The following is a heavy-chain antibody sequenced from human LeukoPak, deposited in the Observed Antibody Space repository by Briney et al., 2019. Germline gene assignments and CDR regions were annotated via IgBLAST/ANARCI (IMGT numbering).Heavy chain of an antibody. CDR2: ISYDGSNK. V-gene: IGHV3-30*18. J-gene: IGHJ4*02. Sequence: GGSLRLSCAASGFTFSSYGMHWVHQAPGKGLEWVAVISYDGSNKYYADSVKGRFTISRDNSKNTLYLQMNSLRAEDTAVYYCAKDSTVISGSFDYWGQGTLVTVSS. CDR3: AKDSTVISGSFDY. CDR1: GFTFSSYG. D-gene: IGHD1-26*01.